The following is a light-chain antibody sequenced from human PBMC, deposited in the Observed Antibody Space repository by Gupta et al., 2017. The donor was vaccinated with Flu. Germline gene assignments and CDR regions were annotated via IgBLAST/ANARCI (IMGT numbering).Light chain of an antibody. J-gene: IGLJ2*01. V-gene: IGLV1-40*01. CDR2: GIC. Sequence: QSVLTQPPSVSGAPGQTVTISCPGSSSNIGAGYAVHWYQQLPGTAPKLLIYGICNGPSGVPGRLAGSKSGTSASLAIPGIQAEDEADYYCQSYDSSLGGVVFGGGTKLTVL. CDR1: SSNIGAGYA. CDR3: QSYDSSLGGVV.